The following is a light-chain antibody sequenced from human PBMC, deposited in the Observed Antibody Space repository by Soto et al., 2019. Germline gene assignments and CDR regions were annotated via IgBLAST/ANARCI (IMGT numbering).Light chain of an antibody. J-gene: IGKJ1*01. V-gene: IGKV3-15*01. CDR1: QSVGSN. CDR2: GVS. CDR3: HQYNNGPRT. Sequence: IVLAQYRAKVCWARGESSTRSWTASQSVGSNLACFQQKPGQAPRLLISGVSTRATGIPARFSGSGSGTEFTLTISSLQSEDFAVHSCHQYNNGPRTFGQGTKVDIK.